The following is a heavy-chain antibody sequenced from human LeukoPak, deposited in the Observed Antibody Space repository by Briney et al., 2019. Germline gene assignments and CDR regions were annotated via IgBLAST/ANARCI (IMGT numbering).Heavy chain of an antibody. J-gene: IGHJ4*02. CDR3: SRESGPFCPFGH. Sequence: PSETLSLTCGVSGGSITTTNYWSWVRQPPGGGLEWIGEISLAGRTRYNPSLQSRVHISIDESKNHHYLNLASVTAADTAVYYCSRESGPFCPFGHWGQGTLVAVTS. CDR2: ISLAGRT. D-gene: IGHD1-26*01. V-gene: IGHV4-4*02. CDR1: GGSITTTNY.